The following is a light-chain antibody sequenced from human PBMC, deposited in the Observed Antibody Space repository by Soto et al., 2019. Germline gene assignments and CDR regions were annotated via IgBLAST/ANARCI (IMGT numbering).Light chain of an antibody. CDR3: QQYNNWST. J-gene: IGKJ2*01. Sequence: EIVVTQSPATLSVSPGERATLSCRASQSVNSNLAWYQQKPGQAPRLLIYGASTRATGIPARFSGSGSGTEFTLTISSLQSEDFAVYYCQQYNNWSTFGQGTKLEIK. V-gene: IGKV3-15*01. CDR1: QSVNSN. CDR2: GAS.